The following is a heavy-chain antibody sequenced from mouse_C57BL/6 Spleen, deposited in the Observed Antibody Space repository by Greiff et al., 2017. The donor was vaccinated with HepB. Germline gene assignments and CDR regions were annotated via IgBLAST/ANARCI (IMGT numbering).Heavy chain of an antibody. J-gene: IGHJ4*01. CDR1: GFTFSSYA. V-gene: IGHV5-4*01. Sequence: EVQGVESGVGLVKPGGSLKLSCAASGFTFSSYAMSWVRQTPEKRLEWVATISDGGSYTYYPDNVKGRFTISRDNAKNNLYLQMSHLKSEDTAMYYCARAYYSNYEDYAMDYWGQGTSVTVSS. CDR3: ARAYYSNYEDYAMDY. D-gene: IGHD2-5*01. CDR2: ISDGGSYT.